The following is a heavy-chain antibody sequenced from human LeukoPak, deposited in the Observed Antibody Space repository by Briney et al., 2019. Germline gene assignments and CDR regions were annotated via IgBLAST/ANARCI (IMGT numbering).Heavy chain of an antibody. D-gene: IGHD3-3*01. Sequence: GGSLRLSCAASGFTFSSYAMHWVRQAPGKGLEWVAVISYDGSNKYYADSVKGRFTISRDNSKNTLYLQMNSLRAEDTAVYYRARAHYDFWSGYSMGDYYYGMDVWGQGTTVTVSS. J-gene: IGHJ6*02. CDR2: ISYDGSNK. V-gene: IGHV3-30-3*01. CDR3: ARAHYDFWSGYSMGDYYYGMDV. CDR1: GFTFSSYA.